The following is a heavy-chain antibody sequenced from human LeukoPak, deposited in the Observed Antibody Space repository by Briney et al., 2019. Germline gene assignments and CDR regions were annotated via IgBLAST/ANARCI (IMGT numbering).Heavy chain of an antibody. D-gene: IGHD6-13*01. CDR3: ARGMGSSWPSFDY. V-gene: IGHV3-13*01. Sequence: GGSLRLSCAASGFTFSSYDMHWVRQATGKGLEWVSAIGTAGDTYYPGSVKGRFTISRENAKNSLYLQMNSLRAGDTAVYYCARGMGSSWPSFDYWGQGTLVTVSP. CDR2: IGTAGDT. CDR1: GFTFSSYD. J-gene: IGHJ4*02.